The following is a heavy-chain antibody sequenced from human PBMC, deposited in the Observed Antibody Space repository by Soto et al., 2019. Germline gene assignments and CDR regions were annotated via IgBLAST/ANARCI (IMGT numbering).Heavy chain of an antibody. V-gene: IGHV1-18*01. Sequence: VKVSCKASGYTFTSYGISWVRQAPGQGLEWMGWISAYNGNTNYAQKLQGRVTMTTDTSTSTAYMELRSLRSDDTAAYYCARGLRGSGWYGGYYYYMDVWGKGTTVTVSS. CDR3: ARGLRGSGWYGGYYYYMDV. D-gene: IGHD6-19*01. CDR2: ISAYNGNT. CDR1: GYTFTSYG. J-gene: IGHJ6*03.